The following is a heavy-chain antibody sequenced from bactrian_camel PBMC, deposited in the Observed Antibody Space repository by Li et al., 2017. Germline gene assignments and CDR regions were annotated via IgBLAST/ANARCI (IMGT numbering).Heavy chain of an antibody. J-gene: IGHJ4*01. D-gene: IGHD1*01. Sequence: HVQLVESGGGSVQAGGSLIHSCASSGAIDSRQCMGWFRQAPGKERERVATIYTRVGSPDYADSVKGRFTISLDNSKNTLYLQMNSLKPDDAGMYYCAADAQVVPGSSWFCLDHTLVTEYKYWGEGTQVTVS. CDR3: AADAQVVPGSSWFCLDHTLVTEYKY. CDR2: IYTRVGSP. V-gene: IGHV3S54*01. CDR1: GAIDSRQC.